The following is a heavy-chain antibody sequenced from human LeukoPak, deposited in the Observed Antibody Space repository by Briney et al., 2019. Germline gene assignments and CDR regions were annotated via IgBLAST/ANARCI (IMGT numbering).Heavy chain of an antibody. V-gene: IGHV3-43D*03. D-gene: IGHD3-10*01. Sequence: GGSLRLSCAASGFTFDDYAMHWVRQAPGKGLEWVSLISWDGGSTYYADSVKGRFIISRDNSKNSLYLQMNSLRAEDTALYYCAKEGGITMIRGVESYYYYGMDVWGQGTTVTVSS. J-gene: IGHJ6*02. CDR3: AKEGGITMIRGVESYYYYGMDV. CDR1: GFTFDDYA. CDR2: ISWDGGST.